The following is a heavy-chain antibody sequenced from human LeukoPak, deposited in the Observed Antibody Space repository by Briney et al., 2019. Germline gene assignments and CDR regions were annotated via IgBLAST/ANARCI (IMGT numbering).Heavy chain of an antibody. J-gene: IGHJ4*02. D-gene: IGHD4-11*01. Sequence: SETLSLTCTVSGGSISSSSYYWGWIRQPPGKGLEWIGSIYYSGSTYYNPSLKSRVTISVDTSKNQFSLKLSSVTAADTAVYYCARILGYSNYYFDYWGQGTLSPSPQ. CDR2: IYYSGST. V-gene: IGHV4-39*01. CDR1: GGSISSSSYY. CDR3: ARILGYSNYYFDY.